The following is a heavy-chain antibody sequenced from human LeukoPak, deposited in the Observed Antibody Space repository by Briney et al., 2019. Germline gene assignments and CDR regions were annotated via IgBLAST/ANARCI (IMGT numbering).Heavy chain of an antibody. CDR2: FDPEDGES. D-gene: IGHD1-26*01. CDR1: GVSLSATS. J-gene: IGHJ4*02. CDR3: ATADKWEPLDY. V-gene: IGHV1-24*01. Sequence: ASAKVSCKVSGVSLSATSIHWVRQAPGQWLEWMGGFDPEDGESIFAQRFQGRFSMTEDTSTDTAYMELRSLRLEDTAVYYCATADKWEPLDYWGQGALVTVSS.